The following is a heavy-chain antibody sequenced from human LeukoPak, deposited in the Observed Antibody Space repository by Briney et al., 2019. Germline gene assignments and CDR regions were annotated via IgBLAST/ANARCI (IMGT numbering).Heavy chain of an antibody. J-gene: IGHJ3*02. Sequence: SETLSLTCTVSGGYISDYYWGWIRQPPGKGLEWIGYVSYTGNTNSNPSLKSRVTLSVDTSKNLFSLKLDSVTAADTAVYYCARDNWKDAGDAFDMWGQGTVVTVSS. CDR1: GGYISDYY. V-gene: IGHV4-59*01. D-gene: IGHD1-1*01. CDR3: ARDNWKDAGDAFDM. CDR2: VSYTGNT.